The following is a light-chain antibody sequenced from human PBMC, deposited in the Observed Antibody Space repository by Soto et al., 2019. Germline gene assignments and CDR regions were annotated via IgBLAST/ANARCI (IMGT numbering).Light chain of an antibody. V-gene: IGKV4-1*01. CDR3: QQYYSSPRT. CDR2: WAS. Sequence: DIVMTQSPDALAVSLGERATINCKSSQSVLYSSNNKNYLAWYPQKPGQPPKLLIYWASTRESGVPDRFSGSGSGTDFTPAISSLQAEDVAVYYCQQYYSSPRTFGQGTEVEIK. J-gene: IGKJ1*01. CDR1: QSVLYSSNNKNY.